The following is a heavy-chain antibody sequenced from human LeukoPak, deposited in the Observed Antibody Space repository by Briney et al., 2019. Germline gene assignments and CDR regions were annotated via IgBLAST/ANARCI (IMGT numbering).Heavy chain of an antibody. D-gene: IGHD1-26*01. CDR2: INTDGSDT. CDR1: GFTFNSYW. J-gene: IGHJ4*02. CDR3: ARLSGNYQYYFDK. V-gene: IGHV3-74*01. Sequence: GGSLRLSCAASGFTFNSYWMHWVRQAPGKGLVWVSRINTDGSDTDYADSVKGRFTVSGDSAKNTLYLQMNSLRADDTAVYYCARLSGNYQYYFDKWGQGTLVTVSS.